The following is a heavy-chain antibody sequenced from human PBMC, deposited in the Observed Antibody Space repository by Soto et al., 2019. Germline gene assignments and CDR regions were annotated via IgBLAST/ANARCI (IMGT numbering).Heavy chain of an antibody. CDR3: ARIRGSDYYGSGSYYRPTVQKYNWFDP. J-gene: IGHJ5*02. Sequence: SETLSLTCAVYGGSFSGYYWSWIRQPPGKGLEWIGEINHSGSTNYNPSLKSRVTISVDTSKNQFSLKLSSVTAADTAVYYCARIRGSDYYGSGSYYRPTVQKYNWFDPWGQGTLVTVSS. V-gene: IGHV4-34*01. CDR2: INHSGST. CDR1: GGSFSGYY. D-gene: IGHD3-10*01.